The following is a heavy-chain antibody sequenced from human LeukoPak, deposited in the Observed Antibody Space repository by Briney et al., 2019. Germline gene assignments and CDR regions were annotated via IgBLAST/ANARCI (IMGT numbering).Heavy chain of an antibody. CDR2: IWYDGSNK. Sequence: GGSLRLSCAASGFTFSSYGMHWVRQAPGKGLEWVAVIWYDGSNKYYADSVKGRFTISRENSKNTLYLQMNSLRAEDTAVYYCATEEPNYGDYAGYWGQGTLVTVSS. V-gene: IGHV3-33*01. J-gene: IGHJ4*02. CDR1: GFTFSSYG. CDR3: ATEEPNYGDYAGY. D-gene: IGHD4-17*01.